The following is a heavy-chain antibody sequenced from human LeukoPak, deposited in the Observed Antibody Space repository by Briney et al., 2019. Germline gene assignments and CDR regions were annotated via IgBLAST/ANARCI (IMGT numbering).Heavy chain of an antibody. Sequence: ASVKVSCKASGYTFTSYAMNWVRQAPGQGLEWMGWINTNTGNPTYAQGFTGRFVFSLDTSVSTAYLQISSLKAEDTAVYYCARPYTNWNYYYYMDVWGKGTTVTVSS. CDR2: INTNTGNP. D-gene: IGHD1-20*01. CDR1: GYTFTSYA. J-gene: IGHJ6*03. CDR3: ARPYTNWNYYYYMDV. V-gene: IGHV7-4-1*02.